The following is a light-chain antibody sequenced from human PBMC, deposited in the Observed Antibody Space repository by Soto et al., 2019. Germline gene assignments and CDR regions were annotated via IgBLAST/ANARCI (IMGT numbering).Light chain of an antibody. CDR1: SSDVGGYNY. CDR3: SSYAVTDMCV. CDR2: EVS. J-gene: IGLJ1*01. V-gene: IGLV2-8*01. Sequence: QSALAQPPSAAGSPGQSVTISCTGTSSDVGGYNYVSWYQQHPGKAPKVIIYEVSKRPSGVPDRFSGSKSGSTASLTVSGLQAEDEADYYCSSYAVTDMCVLGTGTKGTV.